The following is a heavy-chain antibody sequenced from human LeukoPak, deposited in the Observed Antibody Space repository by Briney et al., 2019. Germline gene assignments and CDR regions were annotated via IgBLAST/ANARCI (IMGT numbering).Heavy chain of an antibody. CDR3: ARGPWVFST. CDR2: ISSSGSTI. J-gene: IGHJ4*02. D-gene: IGHD1-26*01. Sequence: GGSMRLSCAASGFTFSSYEMNWVRQAPGKGLEWVSYISSSGSTIYYADSGQGRFTICRDNAKNSLYLQMNSLRAEDTAVYYCARGPWVFSTGGQGTLVTVSS. V-gene: IGHV3-48*03. CDR1: GFTFSSYE.